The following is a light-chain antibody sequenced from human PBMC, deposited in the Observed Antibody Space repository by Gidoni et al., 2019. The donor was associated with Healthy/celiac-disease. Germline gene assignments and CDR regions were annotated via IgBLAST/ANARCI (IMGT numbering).Light chain of an antibody. CDR3: QQYYSTPYT. Sequence: DIVMTQSPDSLAVSLGERATINCKSSQSVLYSSNNKNYLAWYQQKPGQPPKLLIYWASTRESGVLDRFSGSGSGTYFTLTISSLQAEDVAVYYCQQYYSTPYTFGQGTKLEIK. CDR2: WAS. J-gene: IGKJ2*01. V-gene: IGKV4-1*01. CDR1: QSVLYSSNNKNY.